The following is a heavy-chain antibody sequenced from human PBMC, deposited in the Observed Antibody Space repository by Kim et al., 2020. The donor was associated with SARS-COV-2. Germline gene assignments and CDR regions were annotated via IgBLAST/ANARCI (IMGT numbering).Heavy chain of an antibody. CDR2: ISGVDTTT. Sequence: GGSLRLSCALSESTFNKTAVTWVRQAPGKGLDWVSIISGVDTTTYYADSVKGRFTISRDFSKNIIYLQMNSLRAEDTAVYFCAKERGLNPDDALDIWGQGTIVTVSS. V-gene: IGHV3-23*01. J-gene: IGHJ3*02. D-gene: IGHD3-10*01. CDR1: ESTFNKTA. CDR3: AKERGLNPDDALDI.